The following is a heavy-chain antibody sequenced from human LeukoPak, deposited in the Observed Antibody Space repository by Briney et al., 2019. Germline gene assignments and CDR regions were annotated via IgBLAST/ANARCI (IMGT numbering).Heavy chain of an antibody. CDR2: ISGSGGST. J-gene: IGHJ5*02. Sequence: GGSLRLSCAASGFTFSSYAMSWVRQAPGKGLEWVSAISGSGGSTYYADSVKGRFTISRDNSKNTLYLQMNSLRAEDTAVYYCAKDQWGIVVVPAARFDPWGQGTLVTVSS. CDR1: GFTFSSYA. D-gene: IGHD2-2*01. V-gene: IGHV3-23*01. CDR3: AKDQWGIVVVPAARFDP.